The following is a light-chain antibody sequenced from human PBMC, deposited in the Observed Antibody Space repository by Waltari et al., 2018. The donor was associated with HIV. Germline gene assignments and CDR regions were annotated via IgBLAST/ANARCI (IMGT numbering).Light chain of an antibody. CDR3: ATWDDSLNGRWV. Sequence: QSVLTQPPSASGTPGQRVTISCSGSSSNLGSNSVTWYQQLPGPAPKPLIYSNNQRPSGVPDRFSGSKSGTSASLAISGLQSEDEADYYCATWDDSLNGRWVFGGGTKLTVL. CDR2: SNN. V-gene: IGLV1-44*01. J-gene: IGLJ3*02. CDR1: SSNLGSNS.